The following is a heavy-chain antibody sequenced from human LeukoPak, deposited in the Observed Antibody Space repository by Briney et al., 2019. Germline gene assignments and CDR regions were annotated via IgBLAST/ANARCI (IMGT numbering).Heavy chain of an antibody. Sequence: GGSLRLSCAVSGFTSSDYWMHWVRQAPGKGLVWVSRINGDGSSTNYADSVKGRFTISRDNAKNTLYLQMYSLRAEDTAVYYCARGTIYGLDAFDIWGQGTMVTVSS. J-gene: IGHJ3*02. V-gene: IGHV3-74*01. D-gene: IGHD3-3*01. CDR3: ARGTIYGLDAFDI. CDR1: GFTSSDYW. CDR2: INGDGSST.